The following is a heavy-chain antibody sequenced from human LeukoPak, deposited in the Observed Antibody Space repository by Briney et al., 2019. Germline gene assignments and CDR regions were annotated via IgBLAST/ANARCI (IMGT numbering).Heavy chain of an antibody. J-gene: IGHJ5*02. Sequence: ASVKVSCKASGYTFTSYGISWVRQAPGQGLEWMGWISAYNGNTNYAQKLQGRVTMTTDTSTSTAYMELRSLRSDDTAVYYCARDGDYGSEIGWFDPWGQGTLVTVSS. V-gene: IGHV1-18*01. CDR3: ARDGDYGSEIGWFDP. CDR1: GYTFTSYG. D-gene: IGHD3-10*01. CDR2: ISAYNGNT.